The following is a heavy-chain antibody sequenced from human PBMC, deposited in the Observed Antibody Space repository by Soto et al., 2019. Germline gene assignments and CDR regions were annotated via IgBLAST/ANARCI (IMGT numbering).Heavy chain of an antibody. CDR1: GFSLSTSGVG. V-gene: IGHV2-5*02. CDR2: IYWDDDK. J-gene: IGHJ4*02. D-gene: IGHD2-2*01. CDR3: AHSQKDIVVVPATTLDY. Sequence: SGPTLVNPTQTLTLTCTFSGFSLSTSGVGVGWIRQPPGKALEWLALIYWDDDKRYSPSLKSRLTITKDTSKNQVVLTMTNMDPVDTATYYCAHSQKDIVVVPATTLDYWGQGTLVTVSS.